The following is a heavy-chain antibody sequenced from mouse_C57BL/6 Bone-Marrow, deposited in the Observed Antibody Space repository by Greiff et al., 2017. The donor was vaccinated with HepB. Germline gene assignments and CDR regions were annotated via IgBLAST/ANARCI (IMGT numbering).Heavy chain of an antibody. D-gene: IGHD1-1*01. J-gene: IGHJ3*01. CDR3: ARGSYSWFAY. Sequence: EVKLMESGGGLVKPGGSLKLSCAASGFTFSSYTMSWVRQTPEKRLEWVATISGGGGNTYYPDSVKGRFTISRDNAKNTLYLQMSSLRSEDTALYYCARGSYSWFAYWGQGTLVTVSA. CDR2: ISGGGGNT. CDR1: GFTFSSYT. V-gene: IGHV5-9*01.